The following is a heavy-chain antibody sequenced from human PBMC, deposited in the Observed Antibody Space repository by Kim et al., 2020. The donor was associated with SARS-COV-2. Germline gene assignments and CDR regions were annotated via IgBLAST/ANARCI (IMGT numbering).Heavy chain of an antibody. Sequence: GGSLRLSCAASGFTFSSYGMHWVRQAPGKGLEWVAVIWYDGSNKYYADSVKGRFTISRDNSKNTLYLQMNSLRAEDTAVYYCARDMVDYDILTGYYSYYFDYWGQGTLVTVSS. J-gene: IGHJ4*02. V-gene: IGHV3-33*01. CDR3: ARDMVDYDILTGYYSYYFDY. CDR1: GFTFSSYG. D-gene: IGHD3-9*01. CDR2: IWYDGSNK.